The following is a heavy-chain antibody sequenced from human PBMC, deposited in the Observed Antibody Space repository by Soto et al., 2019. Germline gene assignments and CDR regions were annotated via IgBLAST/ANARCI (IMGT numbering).Heavy chain of an antibody. CDR1: GGSFRGYY. V-gene: IGHV4-34*01. D-gene: IGHD2-2*01. CDR2: INHGGST. J-gene: IGHJ2*01. Sequence: QVQLQQWGAGLLKPSETLSLTCAVYGGSFRGYYWSWIRQPPGKGLEWVGEINHGGSTNYNPSLTSRVPISIDTSKNQFPLKLSSVPAADTAVYYCAKGGSCSSPSLYAPRGVRYFDPLGRGTLVTVSS. CDR3: AKGGSCSSPSLYAPRGVRYFDP.